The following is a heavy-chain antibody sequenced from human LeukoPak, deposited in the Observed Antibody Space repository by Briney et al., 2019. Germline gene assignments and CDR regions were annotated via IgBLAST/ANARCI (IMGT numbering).Heavy chain of an antibody. CDR1: GGSLSGYY. Sequence: PSETLSLTCAVYGGSLSGYYWSWIRQPPGKGLEWIGQINHSGSTNYNPSLKSRVTISVDASKNQFSLKLSSVTTADTAVYYCARGPGIVGATTLTDYWGQGTLVTVSS. V-gene: IGHV4-34*01. CDR2: INHSGST. D-gene: IGHD1-26*01. J-gene: IGHJ4*02. CDR3: ARGPGIVGATTLTDY.